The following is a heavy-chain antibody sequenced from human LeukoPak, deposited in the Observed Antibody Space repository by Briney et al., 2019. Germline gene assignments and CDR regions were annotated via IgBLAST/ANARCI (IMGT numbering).Heavy chain of an antibody. D-gene: IGHD3-16*01. Sequence: GGSLRLSCAASGFIFSGFSMSWVRQTPGKGLEWVSLIRGSGNYISYADSVKGRFTISRDNAKNSLYLQMDSLRAEDTAIYYCARAGAYHFDNWGQGTLVTVSS. V-gene: IGHV3-21*01. CDR3: ARAGAYHFDN. CDR1: GFIFSGFS. CDR2: IRGSGNYI. J-gene: IGHJ4*02.